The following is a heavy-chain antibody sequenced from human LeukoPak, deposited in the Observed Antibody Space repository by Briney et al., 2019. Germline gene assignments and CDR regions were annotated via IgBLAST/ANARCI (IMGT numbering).Heavy chain of an antibody. D-gene: IGHD2-2*02. CDR2: ISGSGGST. CDR3: AKEGGYCSSTSCYNEDAFDI. J-gene: IGHJ3*02. CDR1: GFTFSSYA. V-gene: IGHV3-23*01. Sequence: GGSLRLSCAASGFTFSSYAMSWARQAPGKGLEWVSAISGSGGSTYYADSVKGRFTISRDNSKNTLYLQMNSLRAEDTAVYYCAKEGGYCSSTSCYNEDAFDIWGQGTMVTVSS.